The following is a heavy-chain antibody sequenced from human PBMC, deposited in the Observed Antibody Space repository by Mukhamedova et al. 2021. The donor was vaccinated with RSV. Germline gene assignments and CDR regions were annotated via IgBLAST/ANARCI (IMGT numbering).Heavy chain of an antibody. Sequence: YTVSWVRQAPGRGLEWVSSISGSGNYMYYADSVRGRFTISRDNAKNSLYLQLNSLRAEDSAVYYCARVRGVTAMAFYDYWGRGTL. J-gene: IGHJ4*02. CDR1: YT. CDR2: ISGSGNYM. D-gene: IGHD2-21*02. CDR3: ARVRGVTAMAFYDY. V-gene: IGHV3-21*06.